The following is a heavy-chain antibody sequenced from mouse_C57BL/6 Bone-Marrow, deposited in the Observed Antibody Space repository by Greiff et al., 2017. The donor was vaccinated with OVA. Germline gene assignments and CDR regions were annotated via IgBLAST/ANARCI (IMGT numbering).Heavy chain of an antibody. CDR2: ISSGSSTI. CDR3: ARGYYDYDVGAMDY. Sequence: EVKLMESGGGLVKPGGSLKLSCAASGFTFSDYGMHWVRQAPEKGLEWVAYISSGSSTIYYADTVKGRFTISRDNAKNTLFLQMTSLRSEDTAMYYCARGYYDYDVGAMDYWGQGTSVTVSS. V-gene: IGHV5-17*01. J-gene: IGHJ4*01. D-gene: IGHD2-4*01. CDR1: GFTFSDYG.